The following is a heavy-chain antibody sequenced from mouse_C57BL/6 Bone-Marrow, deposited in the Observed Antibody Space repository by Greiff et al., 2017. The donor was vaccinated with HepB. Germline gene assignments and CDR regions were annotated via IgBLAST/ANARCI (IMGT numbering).Heavy chain of an antibody. Sequence: EVQLQESGPGLVKPSQSLSLTCSVSGYSITSGYYWNWLRQFPGNKLEWMGYISYDGSNNYNPSLKKRIAITRNTSKNQFVLKLNSVTTEETATYYCARAVTTVVEGAYWGQGTLVTVYA. J-gene: IGHJ3*01. CDR3: ARAVTTVVEGAY. D-gene: IGHD1-1*01. CDR1: GYSITSGYY. CDR2: ISYDGSN. V-gene: IGHV3-6*01.